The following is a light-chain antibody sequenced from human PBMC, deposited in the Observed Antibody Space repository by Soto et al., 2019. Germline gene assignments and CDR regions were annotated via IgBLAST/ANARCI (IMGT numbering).Light chain of an antibody. V-gene: IGKV1-9*01. CDR3: KQLNSYPPT. CDR2: AAS. Sequence: DIQLTQSPSFLSASVGDRVTISCRASQGISSYLAWYQQKPGKAPKLLIYAASTLHSAVTSRFSGSGCGTEFTLTIRSLQPEDFVTYYCKQLNSYPPTFGPGTKVDIK. J-gene: IGKJ3*01. CDR1: QGISSY.